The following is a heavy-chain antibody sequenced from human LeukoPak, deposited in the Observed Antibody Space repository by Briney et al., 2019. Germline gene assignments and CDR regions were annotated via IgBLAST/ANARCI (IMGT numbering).Heavy chain of an antibody. V-gene: IGHV4-39*07. J-gene: IGHJ3*02. CDR3: ARDASRLTPHAFDI. CDR2: IYYSGST. Sequence: PSETLSLTCTVSGGSISSYYWGWIRQPPGKGLEWIGSIYYSGSTYYNPSLKSRVTISVDTSKNQFSLKLSSVTAADTAVYYCARDASRLTPHAFDIWGQGTMVTVSS. CDR1: GGSISSYY. D-gene: IGHD1-14*01.